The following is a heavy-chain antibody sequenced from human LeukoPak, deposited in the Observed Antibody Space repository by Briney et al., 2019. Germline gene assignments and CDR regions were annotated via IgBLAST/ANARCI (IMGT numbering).Heavy chain of an antibody. CDR3: ARGVEYYDGSGYLDY. J-gene: IGHJ4*02. CDR1: GFTFDDYA. CDR2: ISWNSGSI. V-gene: IGHV3-9*01. Sequence: PGASLRLSCAASGFTFDDYAMHWARHAPGEGLEWVSGISWNSGSIGYADSVKGRFTISRDNAKNSLYLQMNSLRDEATALYYCARGVEYYDGSGYLDYWGQGTLVTVSS. D-gene: IGHD3-22*01.